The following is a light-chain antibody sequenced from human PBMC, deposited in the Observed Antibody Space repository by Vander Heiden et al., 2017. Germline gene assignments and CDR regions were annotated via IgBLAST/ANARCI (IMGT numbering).Light chain of an antibody. CDR1: QDISNY. CDR2: DAS. CDR3: QQYDNLPPM. Sequence: DIQMTQSPSSLSASVGDRVTITCQATQDISNYLNWYQQKPGKAPKLLNYDASNLETGVPSRFSGSGSVTDFTFTISSLPPEDIATYYCQQYDNLPPMFGGGTKVEIK. V-gene: IGKV1-33*01. J-gene: IGKJ4*02.